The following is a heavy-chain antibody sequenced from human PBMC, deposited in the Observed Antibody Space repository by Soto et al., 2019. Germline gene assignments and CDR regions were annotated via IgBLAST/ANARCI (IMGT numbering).Heavy chain of an antibody. CDR2: ISSSGSTI. CDR3: ARDSGPPHNYYYYGMDV. V-gene: IGHV3-11*01. CDR1: GFTFSDYY. D-gene: IGHD6-25*01. J-gene: IGHJ6*02. Sequence: GGSLRLSCAASGFTFSDYYMSWIRQAPGKGLEWVSYISSSGSTIYYADSVKGRFTIPRDNAKNSLYLQMNSLRAEDTAVYYCARDSGPPHNYYYYGMDVWGQGTTVTVSS.